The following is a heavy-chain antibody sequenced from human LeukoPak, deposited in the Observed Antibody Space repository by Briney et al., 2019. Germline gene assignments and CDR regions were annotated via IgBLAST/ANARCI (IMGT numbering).Heavy chain of an antibody. V-gene: IGHV3-33*01. CDR3: ARAIREYTYCSAFDY. Sequence: QSGRSLRLSCAASGFTFSSYGMHWVRQAPGKGLEWVAVIWYDGSNKYYADSVKGRFTISRDNAKNTLYLQVNRLRAENMAVYYCARAIREYTYCSAFDYWGQGTLVTVSS. CDR2: IWYDGSNK. CDR1: GFTFSSYG. J-gene: IGHJ4*02. D-gene: IGHD5-18*01.